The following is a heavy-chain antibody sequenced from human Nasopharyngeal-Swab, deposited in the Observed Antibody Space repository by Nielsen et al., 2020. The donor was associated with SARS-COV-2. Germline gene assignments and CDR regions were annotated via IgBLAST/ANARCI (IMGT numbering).Heavy chain of an antibody. V-gene: IGHV4-59*01. CDR3: ARDRGIAYGSGSYYRRYYYGMDV. Sequence: SETLSLTCTVSGGSISSYYWSWIRQPPGKGLEWIGYIYYSGSTNYNPSLKSRVTISVDTSKNQFSLKLSSVTAADTAVYYCARDRGIAYGSGSYYRRYYYGMDVWGQGTTDTVSS. D-gene: IGHD3-10*01. CDR1: GGSISSYY. J-gene: IGHJ6*02. CDR2: IYYSGST.